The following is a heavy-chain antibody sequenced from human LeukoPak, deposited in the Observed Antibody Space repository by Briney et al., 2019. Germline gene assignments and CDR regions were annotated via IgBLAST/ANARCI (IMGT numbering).Heavy chain of an antibody. CDR2: IYKDGRT. Sequence: GGSLRLSCAASGFVVSTNYMTWVRQPPGKGLEWVSVIYKDGRTFYTDSVKGRFTISRDNSKNTVYLQMSSLRVEDTAVYYCANSLTYYHENSDSIWGQGTLVTVSS. CDR3: ANSLTYYHENSDSI. J-gene: IGHJ4*02. D-gene: IGHD3-22*01. V-gene: IGHV3-53*01. CDR1: GFVVSTNY.